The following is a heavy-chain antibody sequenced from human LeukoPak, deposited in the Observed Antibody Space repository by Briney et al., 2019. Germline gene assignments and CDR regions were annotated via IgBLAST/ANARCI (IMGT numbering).Heavy chain of an antibody. Sequence: ASVKVSCKASGYTFTSFDINWVRQATGQGLEWMGWMNPDTGNTGYAQKFQGRVTMTRNTSISTAYMELSSLKSEDTAVYYCARRPFKYYDILTGYYRSEFEYWGQGTLVTVSS. CDR3: ARRPFKYYDILTGYYRSEFEY. CDR2: MNPDTGNT. CDR1: GYTFTSFD. J-gene: IGHJ4*02. D-gene: IGHD3-9*01. V-gene: IGHV1-8*01.